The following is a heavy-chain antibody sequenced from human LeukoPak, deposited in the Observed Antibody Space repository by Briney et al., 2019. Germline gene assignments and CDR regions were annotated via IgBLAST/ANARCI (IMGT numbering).Heavy chain of an antibody. V-gene: IGHV4-39*01. J-gene: IGHJ5*02. D-gene: IGHD2-2*01. CDR1: GGSFSGYY. CDR3: ARHHAGLYCSSTSCLNWFDP. CDR2: IYYSGST. Sequence: KPSETLSLTCAVYGGSFSGYYWGWIRQPPGKGLEWIGSIYYSGSTYYNPSLKSRVTISVDTSKNQFSLKLSSVTAADTAVYYCARHHAGLYCSSTSCLNWFDPWGQGTLVTVSS.